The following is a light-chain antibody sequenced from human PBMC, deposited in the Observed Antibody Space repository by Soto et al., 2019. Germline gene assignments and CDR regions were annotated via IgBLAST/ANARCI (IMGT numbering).Light chain of an antibody. CDR1: QSVSGSY. Sequence: EIVLTQSPGTLSLSPGEGATLSCRASQSVSGSYLAWYQQKPGQAPRLLIYGASTRATGVPTRFSGSRSGAEFTLTINSLQSEDFAVYYCQPYNNWPLTFGGGTKVDIK. CDR3: QPYNNWPLT. V-gene: IGKV3-15*01. J-gene: IGKJ4*01. CDR2: GAS.